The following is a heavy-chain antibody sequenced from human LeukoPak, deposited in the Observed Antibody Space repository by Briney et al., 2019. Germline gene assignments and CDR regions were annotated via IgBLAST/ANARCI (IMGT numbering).Heavy chain of an antibody. CDR2: IKQDGSNK. V-gene: IGHV3-7*01. D-gene: IGHD3-22*01. CDR1: GFTFSSYW. J-gene: IGHJ4*02. CDR3: AKYRRDSSGYYYRYFDY. Sequence: GGSLRLSCAASGFTFSSYWMSWVRQAPGKGLEWVANIKQDGSNKYYADSVKGRFTISRDNSKNTLYLQMNSLRAEDTAVYYCAKYRRDSSGYYYRYFDYWGQGTLVTVSS.